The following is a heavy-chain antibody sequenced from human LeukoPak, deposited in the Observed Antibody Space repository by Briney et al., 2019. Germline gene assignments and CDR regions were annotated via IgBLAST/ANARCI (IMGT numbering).Heavy chain of an antibody. CDR1: GYTFTAYY. D-gene: IGHD3-10*01. CDR2: INPNSGGT. J-gene: IGHJ4*02. V-gene: IGHV1-2*02. CDR3: ASFYGSGTD. Sequence: ASVKVSCKASGYTFTAYYMHWVRQAPGQGFEWMGWINPNSGGTNFAQKFQGRVTMTSDTSMSTAYMYLSRLRSDDTAVYYCASFYGSGTDWGQGTLVTVSS.